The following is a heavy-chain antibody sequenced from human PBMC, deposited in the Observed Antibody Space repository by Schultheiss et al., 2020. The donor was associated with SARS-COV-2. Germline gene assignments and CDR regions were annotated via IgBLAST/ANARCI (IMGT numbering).Heavy chain of an antibody. Sequence: ASVKVSCKASGYTFSVYYMYWVRQAPGQGLEWMGWINPSSGDTNYAQKFQGWVTMTRDTSIGTVYMEMSRLKSDDTAVYYCASNPGSSGYSGCFDYWGQGTLVTVSS. CDR3: ASNPGSSGYSGCFDY. J-gene: IGHJ4*02. D-gene: IGHD3-22*01. V-gene: IGHV1-2*04. CDR2: INPSSGDT. CDR1: GYTFSVYY.